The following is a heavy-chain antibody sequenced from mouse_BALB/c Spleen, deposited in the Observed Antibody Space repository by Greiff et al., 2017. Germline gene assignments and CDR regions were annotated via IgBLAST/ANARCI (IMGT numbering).Heavy chain of an antibody. CDR3: ARRFYYGSSYVGYAMDY. CDR2: ISSGSSTI. Sequence: EVQVVESGGGLVQPGGSRKLSCAASGFTFSSFGMHWVRQAPEKGLEWVAYISSGSSTIYYADTVKGRFTISRDNPKNTLFLQMTSLRSEDTAMYYCARRFYYGSSYVGYAMDYWGQGTSVTVSS. D-gene: IGHD1-1*01. V-gene: IGHV5-17*02. CDR1: GFTFSSFG. J-gene: IGHJ4*01.